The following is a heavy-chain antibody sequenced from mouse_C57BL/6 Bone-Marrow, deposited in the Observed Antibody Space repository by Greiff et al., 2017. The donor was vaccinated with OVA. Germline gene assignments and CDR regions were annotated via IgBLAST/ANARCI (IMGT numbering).Heavy chain of an antibody. V-gene: IGHV1-55*01. CDR2: IYPGSGST. D-gene: IGHD1-1*01. J-gene: IGHJ3*01. Sequence: QVQLQQPGAELVKPGASVKMSCKASGYTFTSYWITWVKQRPGQGLEWIGDIYPGSGSTNYNEKFTSKATLTVDTSSSTAYMQLSSLTSEDSAVYYCARPYYYGSSWFAYWGQGTLVTVSA. CDR1: GYTFTSYW. CDR3: ARPYYYGSSWFAY.